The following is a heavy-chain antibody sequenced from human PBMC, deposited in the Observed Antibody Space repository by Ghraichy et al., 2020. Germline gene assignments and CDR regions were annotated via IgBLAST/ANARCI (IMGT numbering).Heavy chain of an antibody. Sequence: LSLTCTVSGGSISSYYWSWIRQPPGKGLEWIGYIYYSGSTNYNPSLKSRVTISVDTSKNQFSLKLSSVTAADTAVYYCARARVGATIYIDYWGQGTLVTVSS. V-gene: IGHV4-59*01. CDR1: GGSISSYY. CDR3: ARARVGATIYIDY. D-gene: IGHD1-26*01. CDR2: IYYSGST. J-gene: IGHJ4*02.